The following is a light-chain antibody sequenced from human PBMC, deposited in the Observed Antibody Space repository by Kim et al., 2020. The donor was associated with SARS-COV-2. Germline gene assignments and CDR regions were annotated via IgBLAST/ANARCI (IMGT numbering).Light chain of an antibody. CDR2: KDN. CDR3: QSFDFGNLGV. V-gene: IGLV6-57*02. J-gene: IGLJ3*02. Sequence: KTVTIAGTGGVGNVASHYVQWYQQRPGSVPTTVIYKDNQRPSGVPDRFSGSIDSSSNSASLTISGLKAEDEADYYCQSFDFGNLGVFGGGTQLTVL. CDR1: VGNVASHY.